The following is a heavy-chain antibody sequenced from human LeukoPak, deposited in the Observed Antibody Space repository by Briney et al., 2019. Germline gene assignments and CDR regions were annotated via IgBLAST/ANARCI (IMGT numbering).Heavy chain of an antibody. CDR3: AKDISGRDYYGMDV. D-gene: IGHD1-26*01. V-gene: IGHV3-30*18. J-gene: IGHJ6*02. CDR2: ISYDGSNK. CDR1: GFTFSNYG. Sequence: PGGSLRLSCAASGFTFSNYGMHWVRQAPGKGLEWVAVISYDGSNKYYADSVKGRFTISRDNSKNTLYLQMNSLRAEDTAVYYCAKDISGRDYYGMDVWGQGTTVTVSS.